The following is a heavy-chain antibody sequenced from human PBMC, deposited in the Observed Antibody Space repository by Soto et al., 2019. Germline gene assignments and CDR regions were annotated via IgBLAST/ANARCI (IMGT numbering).Heavy chain of an antibody. CDR3: VRVVTDYYFDY. CDR2: ISIGGSTI. V-gene: IGHV3-11*01. J-gene: IGHJ4*02. D-gene: IGHD5-18*01. CDR1: GFTFSDYD. Sequence: PGGSLRLSCAASGFTFSDYDMSWIRQAPGKGLEWVSYISIGGSTIYYADSVKGRFTISRDNAKNSLYLQMNSLRAEDTAVYYCVRVVTDYYFDYWGQGTLVTVSS.